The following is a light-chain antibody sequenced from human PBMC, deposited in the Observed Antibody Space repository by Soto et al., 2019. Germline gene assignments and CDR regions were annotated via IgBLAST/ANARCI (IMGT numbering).Light chain of an antibody. CDR2: GAT. CDR1: QGISNY. CDR3: QKYNSDPLT. Sequence: DIRMTQSPSSMSASVGARVTITCRAKQGISNYLAWSQQKPGKAPQLLIYGATTLQSGVPSRFSGSGSGTDFTLTIASLQPEDVATYYCQKYNSDPLTFGGGTKVEIK. V-gene: IGKV1-27*01. J-gene: IGKJ4*01.